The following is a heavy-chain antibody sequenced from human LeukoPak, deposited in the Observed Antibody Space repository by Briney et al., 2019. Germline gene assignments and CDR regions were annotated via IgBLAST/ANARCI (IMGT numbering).Heavy chain of an antibody. D-gene: IGHD2-2*01. V-gene: IGHV4-34*01. CDR1: GGSFSGYY. CDR3: ARSQYRADAFDI. Sequence: PSETLSLTCAVYGGSFSGYYWSWIRQPPGKGLEWIGEINHSGSTNYNPSLKSRVTISVDTSKNQFSLKLSSVTAADTAVYYCARSQYRADAFDIWGQGTMVTVSS. J-gene: IGHJ3*02. CDR2: INHSGST.